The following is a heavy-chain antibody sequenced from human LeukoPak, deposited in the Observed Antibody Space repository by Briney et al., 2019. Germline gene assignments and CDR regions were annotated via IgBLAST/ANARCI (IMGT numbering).Heavy chain of an antibody. D-gene: IGHD2-2*01. V-gene: IGHV1-18*04. CDR2: ITVYKGNT. CDR1: GYTFTSYG. CDR3: ARDTEDIVVVPAAVNWFDP. Sequence: ASVKVSCKASGYTFTSYGISWVRQAPGQGLEWMGGITVYKGNTNYAQKLQGRVTMTTDTSTSTAYMELRSLRSDDTAVYYCARDTEDIVVVPAAVNWFDPWGQGTLVTVSS. J-gene: IGHJ5*02.